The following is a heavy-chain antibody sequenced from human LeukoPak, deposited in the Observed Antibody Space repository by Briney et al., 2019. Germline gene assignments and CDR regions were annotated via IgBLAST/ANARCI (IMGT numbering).Heavy chain of an antibody. CDR1: GYTFTSYG. J-gene: IGHJ5*02. Sequence: ASVEVSCKASGYTFTSYGISWVRHAPGQGLEWMGWISAYNGNTNYAQKLQGRVTMTTDTSTSTAYMELRSLRSDDTAVYYCARGDHYYDILTGYYPAPFFDPWGQGTLVTVSS. CDR2: ISAYNGNT. D-gene: IGHD3-9*01. CDR3: ARGDHYYDILTGYYPAPFFDP. V-gene: IGHV1-18*01.